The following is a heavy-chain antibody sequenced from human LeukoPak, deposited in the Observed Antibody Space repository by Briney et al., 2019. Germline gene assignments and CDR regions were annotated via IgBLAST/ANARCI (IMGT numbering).Heavy chain of an antibody. D-gene: IGHD3-9*01. Sequence: SETLSLTCTVSGGSISSSDNYWSWIRQPPGKGLEWIGYIYYSGSTSYNPSLKSRVTISVDTSKNQFSLKLTSVTAADTAVYYCARGFDAHNAFDIWGQGTMVTVSS. CDR2: IYYSGST. CDR1: GGSISSSDNY. J-gene: IGHJ3*02. V-gene: IGHV4-30-4*01. CDR3: ARGFDAHNAFDI.